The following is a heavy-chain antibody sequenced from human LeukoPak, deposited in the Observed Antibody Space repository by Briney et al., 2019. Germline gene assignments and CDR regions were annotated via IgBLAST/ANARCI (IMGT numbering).Heavy chain of an antibody. V-gene: IGHV3-66*01. Sequence: GGSLRLSCTGSGFAVSSSYMSWVRQTPGKGLEWVSVMYSGGTTYYADSVKGRFTISRDSFKNTVNLQMNSLRAEDTAVYYCARDRRDGYCLGHWGQGTLVTVSS. CDR1: GFAVSSSY. D-gene: IGHD2-2*03. CDR2: MYSGGTT. CDR3: ARDRRDGYCLGH. J-gene: IGHJ4*02.